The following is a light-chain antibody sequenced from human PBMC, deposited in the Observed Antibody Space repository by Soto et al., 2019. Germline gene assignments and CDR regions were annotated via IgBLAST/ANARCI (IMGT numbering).Light chain of an antibody. CDR3: QHSYGTPLT. V-gene: IGKV1-39*01. CDR1: QSISTY. Sequence: DIQMTQSPSSLSSSIGDRVTITCRASQSISTYLNWYQQKPGKAPNLLIYAASSLQSGVPSRFSGSGSGTDFTLTISSLQPEDFATYYCQHSYGTPLTFGGGTKVEI. J-gene: IGKJ4*01. CDR2: AAS.